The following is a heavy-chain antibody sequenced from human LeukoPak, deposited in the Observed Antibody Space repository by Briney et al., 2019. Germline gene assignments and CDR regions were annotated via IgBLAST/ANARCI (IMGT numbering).Heavy chain of an antibody. CDR1: GYSFTNNW. CDR3: VRSPACSSGTCYPNWFDP. Sequence: GESLKISCKGSGYSFTNNWIGWVRQMPGKGLEWMGITYPGDSNTRYSPSFQGQVTVSADKSISSAYLQWSSLKASDTAMYYCVRSPACSSGTCYPNWFDPWGQGTLVTVSS. CDR2: TYPGDSNT. J-gene: IGHJ5*02. D-gene: IGHD2-15*01. V-gene: IGHV5-51*01.